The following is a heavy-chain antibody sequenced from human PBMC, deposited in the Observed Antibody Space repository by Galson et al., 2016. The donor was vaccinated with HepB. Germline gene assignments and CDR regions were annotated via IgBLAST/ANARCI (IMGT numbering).Heavy chain of an antibody. CDR1: GYTFTNYA. V-gene: IGHV1-3*01. CDR2: INGGNGNT. J-gene: IGHJ6*02. CDR3: ASPLRYFDWSGDHYYGLDV. Sequence: SVKVSCKASGYTFTNYAMYWVRQAPGQRLEWMGWINGGNGNTKYSQKFQGRVTITRDTSASTAYMELNSLRSEDTAVYYCASPLRYFDWSGDHYYGLDVWGQGTTVTASS. D-gene: IGHD3-9*01.